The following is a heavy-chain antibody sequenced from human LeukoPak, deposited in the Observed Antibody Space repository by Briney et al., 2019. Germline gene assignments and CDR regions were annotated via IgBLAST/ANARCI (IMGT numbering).Heavy chain of an antibody. J-gene: IGHJ5*02. D-gene: IGHD6-6*01. Sequence: ASVKVSCKASGYTFTSYDINWVRQATGQGLEWMGWMNPNSGNTGYAQKFQGRVTITRNTSISTAYMELSSLRSEDTAVYYCASTSGQLVPYNWFDPWGQGTLVTVSS. V-gene: IGHV1-8*03. CDR2: MNPNSGNT. CDR3: ASTSGQLVPYNWFDP. CDR1: GYTFTSYD.